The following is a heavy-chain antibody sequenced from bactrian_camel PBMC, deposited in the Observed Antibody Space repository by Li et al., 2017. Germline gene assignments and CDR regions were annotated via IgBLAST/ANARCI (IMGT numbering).Heavy chain of an antibody. CDR1: GQKYQSYC. V-gene: IGHV3S63*01. CDR2: FASIGTDSST. D-gene: IGHD5*01. J-gene: IGHJ4*01. CDR3: VRDRAYGGRVYGSIIGVEDPLWYISY. Sequence: HVQLVESGGGSVEAGESLTLSCVASGQKYQSYCMGWFRQAPGKEREGVAVFASIGTDSSTLYADSVKGRFAISRDNAKNTVSLQMNSLKPEDTAVYWCVRDRAYGGRVYGSIIGVEDPLWYISYWGQGTQVTVS.